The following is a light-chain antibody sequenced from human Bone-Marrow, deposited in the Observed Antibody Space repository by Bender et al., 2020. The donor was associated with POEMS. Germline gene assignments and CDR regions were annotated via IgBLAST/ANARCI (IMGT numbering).Light chain of an antibody. J-gene: IGLJ3*02. Sequence: QSALTQPASVSGAPGQSITISCTGTSSDIGAYNHVSWYQQHPGKVPKLLIYDVSNRPSGVSNRFSGSKSANTASLTISGLHAEDEADYYCNSYTSSSTLVFGGGTKLTVL. CDR2: DVS. V-gene: IGLV2-14*01. CDR3: NSYTSSSTLV. CDR1: SSDIGAYNH.